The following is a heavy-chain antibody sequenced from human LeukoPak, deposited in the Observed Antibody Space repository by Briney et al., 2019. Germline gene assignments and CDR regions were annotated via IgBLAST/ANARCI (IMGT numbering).Heavy chain of an antibody. D-gene: IGHD2-2*01. CDR1: GGTLSSFA. CDR3: ASRWILGYCSSNTCGHNYYNGMDV. Sequence: EASVKVSCKVSGGTLSSFAISWARQAPGQGLEWMGGIIPMYATANYAQKFQGRVTVTADESTSTAYMELSSLRSEDTAVYYCASRWILGYCSSNTCGHNYYNGMDVWGKGTTVTVS. J-gene: IGHJ6*04. CDR2: IIPMYATA. V-gene: IGHV1-69*13.